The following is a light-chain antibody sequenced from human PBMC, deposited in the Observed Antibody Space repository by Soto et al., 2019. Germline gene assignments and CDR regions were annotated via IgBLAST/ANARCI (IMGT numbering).Light chain of an antibody. CDR3: QQSYSTPIT. CDR1: QSISSY. V-gene: IGKV1-39*01. Sequence: DIQMTQSPSSLSASVEDRVTITCRASQSISSYLNWYQQKPGKAPKLLIYAASRLQSGVPSRFSGSGSGTDFTLTISSLQPEDFATYYCQQSYSTPITFGQGTRLEIK. CDR2: AAS. J-gene: IGKJ5*01.